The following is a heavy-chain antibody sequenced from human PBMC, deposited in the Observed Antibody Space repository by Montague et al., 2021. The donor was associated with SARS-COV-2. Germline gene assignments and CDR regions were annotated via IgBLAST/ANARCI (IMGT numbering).Heavy chain of an antibody. D-gene: IGHD2-21*01. CDR2: VNHSGTT. CDR3: ARGPRRVVTQGAGSAGCAIDI. CDR1: GGSFSNYY. J-gene: IGHJ3*02. V-gene: IGHV4-34*01. Sequence: SETLSLTCALSGGSFSNYYWSWIRQPPGKGLEWIGEVNHSGTTIYNPSLKSRVTISVDASKNQFSLKLNSVTVADTAVYYCARGPRRVVTQGAGSAGCAIDIWGQGTLVTVSS.